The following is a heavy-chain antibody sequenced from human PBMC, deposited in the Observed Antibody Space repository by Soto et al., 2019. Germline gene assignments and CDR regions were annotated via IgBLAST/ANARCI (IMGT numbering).Heavy chain of an antibody. CDR3: ARDRTEQWLEYYFDY. CDR1: GYTFTSYA. CDR2: INAGNGNT. Sequence: GASVKVSCKASGYTFTSYAMHWVRQAPGQRLEWMGWINAGNGNTKYSQKFQGRVTITRDTSASTAYMELSSLRSEDTAAYYCARDRTEQWLEYYFDYWGQGTLVTVSS. V-gene: IGHV1-3*01. J-gene: IGHJ4*02. D-gene: IGHD6-19*01.